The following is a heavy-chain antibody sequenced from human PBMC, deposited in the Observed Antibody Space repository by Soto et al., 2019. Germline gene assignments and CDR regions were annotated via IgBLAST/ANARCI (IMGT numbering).Heavy chain of an antibody. V-gene: IGHV3-15*01. Sequence: EVQLVESGGGLVKPGGSLRLSCAASGFTFSNAWMSWVRQAPGKGLEWVGRIKSKTDGGTTDYAAPVKGRFTISRDDSKNTLYLQMNSLKTEDTAVYYCTTDKAVAGTWAAIAFDIWGQGTMVTVSS. CDR1: GFTFSNAW. CDR3: TTDKAVAGTWAAIAFDI. D-gene: IGHD6-19*01. J-gene: IGHJ3*02. CDR2: IKSKTDGGTT.